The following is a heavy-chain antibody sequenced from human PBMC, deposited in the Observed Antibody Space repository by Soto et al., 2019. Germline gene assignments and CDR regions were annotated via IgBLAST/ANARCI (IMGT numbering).Heavy chain of an antibody. CDR1: GFTFSSYG. V-gene: IGHV3-30*18. J-gene: IGHJ6*02. D-gene: IGHD2-15*01. CDR2: ISYDGSNK. CDR3: AKDKRDIVVVVAGSYYYGMDV. Sequence: QVQLVESGGGVVQPGRSLRLSCAASGFTFSSYGMHWVRQAPGKGLEWVAVISYDGSNKYYADSVKGRFTISRDNSKNTMYLQMNSVRAEDTAVYYCAKDKRDIVVVVAGSYYYGMDVWGQGTTVTVSS.